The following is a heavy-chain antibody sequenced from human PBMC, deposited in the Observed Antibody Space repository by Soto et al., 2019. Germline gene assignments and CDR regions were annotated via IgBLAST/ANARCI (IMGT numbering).Heavy chain of an antibody. D-gene: IGHD3-22*01. V-gene: IGHV3-30*18. CDR3: AKSPNYYDSSGYLSL. J-gene: IGHJ4*02. Sequence: GGSLRLACAASVFTCSGYGMHWVRQAPGKGLEWVAAMSYDGSNKDYADSVKGRFTISRDNSKNTLYLQMNSLRAEDTAVYYCAKSPNYYDSSGYLSLWGQGSLVTVS. CDR2: MSYDGSNK. CDR1: VFTCSGYG.